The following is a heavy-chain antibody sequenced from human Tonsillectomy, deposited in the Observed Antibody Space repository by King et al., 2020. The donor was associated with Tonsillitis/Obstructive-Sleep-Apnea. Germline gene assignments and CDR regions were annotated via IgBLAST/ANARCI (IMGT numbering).Heavy chain of an antibody. CDR2: INHSGST. V-gene: IGHV4-34*01. Sequence: VQLQQWGAGLLKPSETLSLTCAVYGGSFSGYYWSWLRQPPGKGLEWIGEINHSGSTNYNPSLKSRVTISVDTSKNQFSLKLSSVTAADTAVYYCARGYDFWSGYYGSPNWFDPWGQGTLVTVSS. J-gene: IGHJ5*02. CDR3: ARGYDFWSGYYGSPNWFDP. D-gene: IGHD3-3*01. CDR1: GGSFSGYY.